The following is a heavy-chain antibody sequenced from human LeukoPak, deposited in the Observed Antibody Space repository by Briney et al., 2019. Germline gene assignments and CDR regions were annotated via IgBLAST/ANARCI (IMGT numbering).Heavy chain of an antibody. Sequence: SETLSLTSAVYGGSFSGFNWSWIRQRPGKGLEWRGEINHSGSTNYNPSLRSRATMSVDTSKNQFSLKLSSVTAADTAVYYCAGARSELMELWTFDYWGQGTLVTVSS. CDR3: AGARSELMELWTFDY. CDR1: GGSFSGFN. CDR2: INHSGST. J-gene: IGHJ4*02. D-gene: IGHD5-18*01. V-gene: IGHV4-34*01.